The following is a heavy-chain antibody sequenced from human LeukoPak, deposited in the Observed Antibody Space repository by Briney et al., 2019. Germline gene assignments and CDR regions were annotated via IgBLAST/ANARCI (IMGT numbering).Heavy chain of an antibody. V-gene: IGHV4-34*01. Sequence: SETLSLTCAVQGVSFTGYNWGWLRQSPAKGLEWIGEMNQSGGTNHNPSLKSRVTISVDTSKNQFSLSLSSVTAADTAVYYCSGASRGLTIWWGQGTLVTVSS. J-gene: IGHJ4*02. CDR3: SGASRGLTIW. CDR1: GVSFTGYN. CDR2: MNQSGGT. D-gene: IGHD4/OR15-4a*01.